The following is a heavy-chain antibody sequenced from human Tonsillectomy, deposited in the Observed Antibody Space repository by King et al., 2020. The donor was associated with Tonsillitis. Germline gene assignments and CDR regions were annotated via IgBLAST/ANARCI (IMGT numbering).Heavy chain of an antibody. Sequence: HVQLQESGPGLVKPSETLSLTCTVSGGSISSYYWSWIRQPPGKGLEWIGYIYYSGSTNCNPSLKSRFTILVDTSKNQFSLKLSSVTAADTAVYYCARGNGDYTGYYYYYYMDVWGKGTTVTVSS. D-gene: IGHD4-17*01. J-gene: IGHJ6*03. CDR3: ARGNGDYTGYYYYYYMDV. V-gene: IGHV4-59*01. CDR1: GGSISSYY. CDR2: IYYSGST.